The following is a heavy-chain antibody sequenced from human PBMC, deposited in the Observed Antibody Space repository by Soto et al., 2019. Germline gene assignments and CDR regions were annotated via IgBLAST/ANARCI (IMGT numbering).Heavy chain of an antibody. CDR1: GYTFTGYY. D-gene: IGHD3-3*01. J-gene: IGHJ6*02. V-gene: IGHV1-2*04. Sequence: ASVKVSCKASGYTFTGYYMHWVRQAPGQGLEWMGWINPNSGGTNYAQKFQGWITMTRDTSISTAYMELSRLRSDDTAVYYCARGPEYYDFWSGHRYYYYGRDVWGQGTTVTVSS. CDR3: ARGPEYYDFWSGHRYYYYGRDV. CDR2: INPNSGGT.